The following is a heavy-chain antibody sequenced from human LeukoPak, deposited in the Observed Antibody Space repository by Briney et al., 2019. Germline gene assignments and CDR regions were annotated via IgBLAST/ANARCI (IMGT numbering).Heavy chain of an antibody. CDR1: GFTFSSYG. V-gene: IGHV3-33*01. CDR3: ARDKGEIYYVGIDY. J-gene: IGHJ4*02. D-gene: IGHD3-10*02. CDR2: IWYDGSNK. Sequence: GGSLRLSCAASGFTFSSYGMHWVRQAPGKGLGWVAVIWYDGSNKYYADSVKGRFTISRDNSKNTLYMQMNSLRAEDTAVYYCARDKGEIYYVGIDYWGQGTLVTVSS.